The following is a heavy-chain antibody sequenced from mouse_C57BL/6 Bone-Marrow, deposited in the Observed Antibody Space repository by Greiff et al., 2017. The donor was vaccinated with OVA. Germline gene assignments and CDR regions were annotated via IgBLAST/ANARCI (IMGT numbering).Heavy chain of an antibody. CDR2: IRSKSNNYAT. V-gene: IGHV10-1*01. CDR3: VRQRGNYEGYFDY. CDR1: GFSFNTYA. D-gene: IGHD2-1*01. Sequence: EVMLVESGGGLVQPKGSLKLSCAASGFSFNTYAMNWVRQAPGKGLEWVARIRSKSNNYATYYADSVKDRFTISRDDSESMLYLQMNNLKTEDTAMYYCVRQRGNYEGYFDYWGQGTTLTVSS. J-gene: IGHJ2*01.